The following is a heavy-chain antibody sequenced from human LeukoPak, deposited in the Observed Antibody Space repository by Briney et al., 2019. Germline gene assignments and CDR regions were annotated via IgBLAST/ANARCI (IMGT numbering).Heavy chain of an antibody. J-gene: IGHJ4*02. D-gene: IGHD3-22*01. V-gene: IGHV1-18*04. Sequence: ASVKVSCKASGYTFTGYYMHWVRQAPGQGLEWMGWISAYNGKTKYAQKLQGRVTMTTDTSTSTAYMELRSLRSDDTAVYYCARDPLYYHSDTSGYSTFFDYWGQGTLVTVSS. CDR2: ISAYNGKT. CDR3: ARDPLYYHSDTSGYSTFFDY. CDR1: GYTFTGYY.